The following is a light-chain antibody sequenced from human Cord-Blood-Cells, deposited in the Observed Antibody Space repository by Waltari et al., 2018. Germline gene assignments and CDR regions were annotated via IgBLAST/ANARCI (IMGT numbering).Light chain of an antibody. J-gene: IGLJ3*02. CDR2: DVS. CDR1: SSDVGGYNY. V-gene: IGLV2-14*03. Sequence: QSALTQPASVSGSPGQSITISCTGTSSDVGGYNYVSWYQQHPGKAPKLMIYDVSNRPSGLSNRCSASKSGNTASLTISGLQAEDEADYYCSSYTSSSTRVFGGGTKLTVL. CDR3: SSYTSSSTRV.